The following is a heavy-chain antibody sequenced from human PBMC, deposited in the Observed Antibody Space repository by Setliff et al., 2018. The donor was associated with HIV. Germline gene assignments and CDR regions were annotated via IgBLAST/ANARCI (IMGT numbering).Heavy chain of an antibody. V-gene: IGHV1-18*01. CDR1: GYSFARYG. CDR2: ISGFNGNT. CDR3: ATDGKQQVATVDHYYMDV. J-gene: IGHJ6*03. Sequence: ASVKVSCKASGYSFARYGLSWVRQAPGQGLGWMGWISGFNGNTKYAQSFQDRVAMTTEAATSTAYMELSSLRSEDTAVYYCATDGKQQVATVDHYYMDVWAKGLRSPSP. D-gene: IGHD6-13*01.